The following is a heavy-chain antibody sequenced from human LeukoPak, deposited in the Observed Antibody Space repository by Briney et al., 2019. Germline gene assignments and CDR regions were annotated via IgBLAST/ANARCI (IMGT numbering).Heavy chain of an antibody. D-gene: IGHD3-10*01. Sequence: PSETLSLTCTVSGGSISSSSYYWSWIRQPPGKGLEWIGCIYYSGYTNYKSSLKSRVTISVDTSKNQFSLKLRSVTAADTAVYYCARATMFRGAYYMDVWGKGTTVTVSS. CDR3: ARATMFRGAYYMDV. V-gene: IGHV4-61*01. CDR1: GGSISSSSYY. J-gene: IGHJ6*03. CDR2: IYYSGYT.